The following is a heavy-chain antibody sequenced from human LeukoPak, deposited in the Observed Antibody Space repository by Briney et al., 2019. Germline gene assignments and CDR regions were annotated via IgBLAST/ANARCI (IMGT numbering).Heavy chain of an antibody. CDR1: GYSFTSYW. J-gene: IGHJ6*02. Sequence: GESLKISCKGSGYSFTSYWIGWVRQMPGKGLEWMGIIYPGDSDTRYSPSFQGQVTISADKSISTAYLQWSSLKASDTAMYYCARQHSSGWYPFYYGMDVWGQGTTVTVSS. D-gene: IGHD6-19*01. V-gene: IGHV5-51*01. CDR2: IYPGDSDT. CDR3: ARQHSSGWYPFYYGMDV.